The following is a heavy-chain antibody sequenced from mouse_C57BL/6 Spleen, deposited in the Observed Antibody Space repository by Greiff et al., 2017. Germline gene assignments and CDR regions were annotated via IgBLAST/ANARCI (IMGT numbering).Heavy chain of an antibody. V-gene: IGHV5-17*01. CDR2: ISSGSSTI. CDR3: ARADGDYAAFAY. CDR1: GFTFRDYG. D-gene: IGHD2-13*01. Sequence: DVQLVESGGGLVKPGGSLTLSCAASGFTFRDYGMHWVRQAPEKWLEWVAYISSGSSTIYYADTVKGRFTISRDNDKNTLFLQMTSLRSEDTAMYYCARADGDYAAFAYWGQGTLVTVSA. J-gene: IGHJ3*01.